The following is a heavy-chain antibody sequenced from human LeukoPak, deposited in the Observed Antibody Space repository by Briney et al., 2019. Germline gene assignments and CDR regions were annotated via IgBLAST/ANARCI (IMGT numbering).Heavy chain of an antibody. CDR1: GYTFTGYY. V-gene: IGHV1-2*02. J-gene: IGHJ3*02. CDR3: AQSPIVVAGTIDI. CDR2: INPNSGGT. Sequence: ASVKVSCKASGYTFTGYYMHWVRQAPGQGLERMGWINPNSGGTNYAQKFQGRVTMTRDTSISTAYMELSRLRSDDTAVYYCAQSPIVVAGTIDIWGQGTMVTVSS. D-gene: IGHD6-19*01.